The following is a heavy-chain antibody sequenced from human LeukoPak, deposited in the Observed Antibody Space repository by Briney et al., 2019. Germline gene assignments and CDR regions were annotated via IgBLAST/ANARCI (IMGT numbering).Heavy chain of an antibody. V-gene: IGHV3-7*01. D-gene: IGHD3-22*01. CDR3: AREARAYYYDSSGYPDY. Sequence: GGSLRLSCAASEFMFSTYWMSWVRQAPGKGLEWVANVNQDGSAKYYVDSVKGRFTISRDNAKNSLYLKMNSLRAEDTAVYYCAREARAYYYDSSGYPDYWGQGTLVTVSS. CDR1: EFMFSTYW. CDR2: VNQDGSAK. J-gene: IGHJ4*02.